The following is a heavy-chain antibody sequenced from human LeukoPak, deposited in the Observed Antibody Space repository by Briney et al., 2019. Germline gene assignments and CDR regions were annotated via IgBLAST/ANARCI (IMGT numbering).Heavy chain of an antibody. Sequence: GGSLRLSCAVSEFTVYNSYMSWVRQAPGKGLEWVSITYSGGDTFYVDSVKGRFTISRDKSKNTVYLQMNSLRAEDTAVYYCATRDRNNGVDYWGQGTQVTVSS. CDR3: ATRDRNNGVDY. CDR1: EFTVYNSY. V-gene: IGHV3-53*01. J-gene: IGHJ4*02. CDR2: TYSGGDT. D-gene: IGHD2-8*01.